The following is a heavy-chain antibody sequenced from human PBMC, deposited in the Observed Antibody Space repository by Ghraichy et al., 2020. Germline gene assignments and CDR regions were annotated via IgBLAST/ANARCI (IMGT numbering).Heavy chain of an antibody. CDR3: ARVGYDFWSGYYTTQYYYYYMDV. J-gene: IGHJ6*03. CDR2: IYHSGST. V-gene: IGHV4-4*02. Sequence: SETLSLTCAVSGGSISSSNWWSWVRQPPGKGLEWIGEIYHSGSTNYNPSLKSRVTISVDKSKNQFSLKLSSVTAADTAVYYCARVGYDFWSGYYTTQYYYYYMDVWGKGTTVTVSS. D-gene: IGHD3-3*01. CDR1: GGSISSSNW.